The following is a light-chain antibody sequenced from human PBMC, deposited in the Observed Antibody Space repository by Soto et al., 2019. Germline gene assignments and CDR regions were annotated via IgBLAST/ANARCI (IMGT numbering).Light chain of an antibody. Sequence: QSVLTQPPSVSGAPGQRVTISCTGSSSSLGAGHAVHWYQQLPGKAPKLLIFDNNHRPSGVPERFAGSKSGASASLAITGLQPEDEGDFYCQSYDSSLSGSVFGTGTKLTVL. CDR2: DNN. J-gene: IGLJ1*01. CDR1: SSSLGAGHA. V-gene: IGLV1-40*01. CDR3: QSYDSSLSGSV.